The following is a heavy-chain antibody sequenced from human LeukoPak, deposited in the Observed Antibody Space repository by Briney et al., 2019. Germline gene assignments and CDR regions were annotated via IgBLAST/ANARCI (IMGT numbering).Heavy chain of an antibody. D-gene: IGHD4-17*01. V-gene: IGHV4-34*01. Sequence: SETLSLTCAVYGGSFSGYYWSWIRQPPGKGLEGMGESNHSGSTNYNPSLKSRVTISVDPSKTQFSLKLSSVTAADTAVYYCARGTLRSYYYYYYMDVWGKGTTVTVSS. CDR1: GGSFSGYY. J-gene: IGHJ6*03. CDR2: SNHSGST. CDR3: ARGTLRSYYYYYYMDV.